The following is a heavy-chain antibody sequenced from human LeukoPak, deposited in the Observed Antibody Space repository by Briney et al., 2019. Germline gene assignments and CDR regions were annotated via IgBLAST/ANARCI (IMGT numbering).Heavy chain of an antibody. J-gene: IGHJ6*03. CDR2: ISGSGGST. CDR1: GFTFSSYA. V-gene: IGHV3-23*01. D-gene: IGHD2-2*01. Sequence: PGGSLRLSRAASGFTFSSYAMSWVRQAPGKGLEWVSAISGSGGSTYYADSVKGRFTISRDNSKNTLYLQMNSLRAEDTAVYYCAKTTRGYCSSTSCYAWYYYYYMDVWGKGTTVTVSS. CDR3: AKTTRGYCSSTSCYAWYYYYYMDV.